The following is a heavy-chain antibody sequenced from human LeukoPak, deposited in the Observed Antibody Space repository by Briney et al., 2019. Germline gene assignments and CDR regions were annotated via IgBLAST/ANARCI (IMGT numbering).Heavy chain of an antibody. CDR2: INPNSGGT. CDR1: GYTFTGYY. D-gene: IGHD5-12*01. Sequence: ASVKVSCKASGYTFTGYYMHWVRQAPGQGLEWMGWINPNSGGTNYAQKFQGRVAMTRDTSISTAYMELSRLRSDDTAVYYCARDRGYSGYNWFDPWGQGTLVTVSS. CDR3: ARDRGYSGYNWFDP. V-gene: IGHV1-2*02. J-gene: IGHJ5*02.